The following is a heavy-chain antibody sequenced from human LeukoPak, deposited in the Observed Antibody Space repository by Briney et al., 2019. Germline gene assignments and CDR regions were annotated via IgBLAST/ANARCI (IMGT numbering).Heavy chain of an antibody. D-gene: IGHD4-17*01. V-gene: IGHV4-38-2*02. CDR3: ARGVDYDYGDLYYFDY. J-gene: IGHJ4*02. CDR1: GYSLSSGYY. CDR2: IYHSGST. Sequence: SETLSLTCTVSGYSLSSGYYWGWIRQPPGKGLEWIGSIYHSGSTYYNPSLKSRVTISVDTSKNQFSLKLSSVTAADTAVYYCARGVDYDYGDLYYFDYWGQGTLVTVSS.